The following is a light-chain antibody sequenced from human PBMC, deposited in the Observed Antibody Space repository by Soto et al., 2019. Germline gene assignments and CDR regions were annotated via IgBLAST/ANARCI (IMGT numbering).Light chain of an antibody. Sequence: QSALTQPASVSGSPGQSITISCTGTSSDVGGYNFVSWYQQHPGKPPKLIIYAVNNRPSGVSDRFSASKSGNTASLTISGLQAEDEDDYYCSSYTVSTTLVLFGGGTKVTVL. J-gene: IGLJ3*02. V-gene: IGLV2-14*01. CDR1: SSDVGGYNF. CDR2: AVN. CDR3: SSYTVSTTLVL.